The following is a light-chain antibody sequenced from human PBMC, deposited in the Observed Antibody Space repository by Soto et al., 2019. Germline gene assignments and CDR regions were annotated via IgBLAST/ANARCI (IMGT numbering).Light chain of an antibody. Sequence: QSALTQPPSVSGTPGQSVTIPCTGTSSDVGDYNYVSWYQQHPGKAPKLVIYEVSRRPSGVPDRFSGSKSGNTASLTVSGLQAEDEADYYCSSNAGSNNLVFGGGTKLTVL. J-gene: IGLJ2*01. CDR2: EVS. CDR1: SSDVGDYNY. V-gene: IGLV2-8*01. CDR3: SSNAGSNNLV.